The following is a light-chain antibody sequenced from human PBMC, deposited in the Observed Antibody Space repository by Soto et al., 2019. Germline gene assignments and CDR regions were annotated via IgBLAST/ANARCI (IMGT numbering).Light chain of an antibody. CDR2: RNN. Sequence: QSVLTQPPSASGTPGQRGTISCSGTSSSIESNYVYWNQQLPGTDPRLLIYRNNQRPSGVPDRFSGSKSGTSASLAISALRSGDEADYYCTVWEDSLRGRLFGGGTKLTVL. CDR3: TVWEDSLRGRL. V-gene: IGLV1-47*01. J-gene: IGLJ2*01. CDR1: SSSIESNY.